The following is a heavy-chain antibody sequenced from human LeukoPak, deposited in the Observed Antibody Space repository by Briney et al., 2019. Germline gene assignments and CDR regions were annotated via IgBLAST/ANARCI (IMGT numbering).Heavy chain of an antibody. CDR2: ISGSGGST. CDR3: AKAILWFGELDY. CDR1: GFTFSSYA. V-gene: IGHV3-23*01. D-gene: IGHD3-10*01. Sequence: GGSLGLSCAASGFTFSSYAMSWVRQAPGKGLEWVSAISGSGGSTYYADSVKGRFTISRDNSKNTLYLQMNSLRAEDTAVYYCAKAILWFGELDYWGQGTLVAVSS. J-gene: IGHJ4*02.